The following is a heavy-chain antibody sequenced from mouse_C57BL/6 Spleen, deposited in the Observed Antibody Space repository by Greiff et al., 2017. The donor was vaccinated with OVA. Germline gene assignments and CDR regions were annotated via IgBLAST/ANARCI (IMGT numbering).Heavy chain of an antibody. CDR1: GYTFTSYW. CDR3: ATPIYYDYGGGFAY. Sequence: QVQLQQPGAELVKPGASVKLSCKASGYTFTSYWMHWVKQRPGRGLAWIGRIDPNCGGTKYHEKFKSKATLTVDKPSSTAYMQLSRLTSEDSAVYYCATPIYYDYGGGFAYWGQGTPVTVSA. J-gene: IGHJ3*01. CDR2: IDPNCGGT. V-gene: IGHV1-72*01. D-gene: IGHD2-4*01.